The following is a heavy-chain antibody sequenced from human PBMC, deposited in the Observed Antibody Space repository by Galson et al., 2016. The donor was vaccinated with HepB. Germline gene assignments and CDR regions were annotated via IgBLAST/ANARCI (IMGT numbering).Heavy chain of an antibody. V-gene: IGHV1-69*01. J-gene: IGHJ4*02. Sequence: SCKASGGTLSNFAISWVRQAPGQGLEWMGGFIPIFGTVNYVQKFQGRVTITADESTGSASMELISLRSEDTAVYYCASQGRETSYYFDNWGQGTLVTVSS. CDR2: FIPIFGTV. D-gene: IGHD3-16*02. CDR1: GGTLSNFA. CDR3: ASQGRETSYYFDN.